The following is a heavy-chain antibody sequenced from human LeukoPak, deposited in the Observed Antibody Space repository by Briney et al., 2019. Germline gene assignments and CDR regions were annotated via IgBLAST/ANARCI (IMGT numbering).Heavy chain of an antibody. Sequence: GGSLRLSCAASGFTFSSYAMSWVRQAPGKGLEWDSAISGSGGSTYYADSVKGRFTISRDNSKNTLYLQMNSLRAEDTAVYYCAKDGLWFGELSPSDYWGQGTLVTVSS. V-gene: IGHV3-23*01. CDR3: AKDGLWFGELSPSDY. J-gene: IGHJ4*02. D-gene: IGHD3-10*01. CDR2: ISGSGGST. CDR1: GFTFSSYA.